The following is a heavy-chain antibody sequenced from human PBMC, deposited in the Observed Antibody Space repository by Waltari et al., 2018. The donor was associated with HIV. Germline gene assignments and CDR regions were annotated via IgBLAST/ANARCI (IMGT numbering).Heavy chain of an antibody. J-gene: IGHJ6*02. CDR3: ARDRGYSSTHYGMDV. Sequence: EVQLVESGGGLVQPGGSLRLSCAVSGFTFSSYSMNWVRQAPGKGLEWVSYISSSSSTIYYADSVKGRFTISRDNAKNSLYLQMNSRRAEDTAVYYCARDRGYSSTHYGMDVWGQGTTVTVSS. CDR2: ISSSSSTI. CDR1: GFTFSSYS. D-gene: IGHD6-13*01. V-gene: IGHV3-48*01.